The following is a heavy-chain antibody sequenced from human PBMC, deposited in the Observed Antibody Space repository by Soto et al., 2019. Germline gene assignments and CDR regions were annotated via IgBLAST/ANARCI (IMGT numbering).Heavy chain of an antibody. CDR2: IKSKTDGGTT. J-gene: IGHJ4*02. CDR1: GFTFSNAW. V-gene: IGHV3-15*07. Sequence: PGGSLRLSCAASGFTFSNAWMNWVRQAPGKGLEWVGRIKSKTDGGTTDHAAPVKGRFTISRDDSKNTLYLQMNSLKTEDTAVYYCTNQPQWDSSGYYDYWGQGTLVTVSS. CDR3: TNQPQWDSSGYYDY. D-gene: IGHD3-22*01.